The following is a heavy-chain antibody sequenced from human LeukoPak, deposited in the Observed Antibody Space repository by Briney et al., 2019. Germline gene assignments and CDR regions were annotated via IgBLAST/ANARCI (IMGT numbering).Heavy chain of an antibody. J-gene: IGHJ4*02. CDR3: ARDDYSNHDSAD. V-gene: IGHV4-59*11. CDR1: GGSISSHY. Sequence: SETLSLTCTVSGGSISSHYWSWIRQPPGKGLEWIGNIVPVHGGNTKYSSSLKGRVTISADTSKNQFSLRLNSVTAADTAVYYCARDDYSNHDSADWGQGTPVTVSS. D-gene: IGHD4-11*01. CDR2: IVPVHGGNT.